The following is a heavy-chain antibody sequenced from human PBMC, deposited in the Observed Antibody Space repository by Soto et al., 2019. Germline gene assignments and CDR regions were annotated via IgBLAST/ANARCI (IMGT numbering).Heavy chain of an antibody. CDR1: GGSISSGGYS. J-gene: IGHJ3*01. CDR3: ARSIAAAQDAFDL. Sequence: QLQLQESGSGLVKPSQTLSLTCAVSGGSISSGGYSWSWIRQPPGKGLEWIGYIYHSGSTYYNPSLNSRVTISVDSSKNQFSLQLSSVTAADTAVYYCARSIAAAQDAFDLWGQGTMVTVSS. D-gene: IGHD6-13*01. V-gene: IGHV4-30-2*01. CDR2: IYHSGST.